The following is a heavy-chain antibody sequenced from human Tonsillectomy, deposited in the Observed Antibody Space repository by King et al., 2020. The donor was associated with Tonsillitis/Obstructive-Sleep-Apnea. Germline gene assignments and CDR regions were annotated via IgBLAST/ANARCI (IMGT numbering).Heavy chain of an antibody. D-gene: IGHD3-22*01. V-gene: IGHV4-34*01. Sequence: QVQLQQWGAGLLKPSETLSLTCAVYGGSFSGYFWSWIRQPPGKGLEWIGEINYRGSTNYNPSLKSRATISLDTSKNQFSLNLSSVTAADTAVYYCAREYFYHSSGYYDYWGQGTLVTVSS. CDR2: INYRGST. CDR3: AREYFYHSSGYYDY. J-gene: IGHJ4*02. CDR1: GGSFSGYF.